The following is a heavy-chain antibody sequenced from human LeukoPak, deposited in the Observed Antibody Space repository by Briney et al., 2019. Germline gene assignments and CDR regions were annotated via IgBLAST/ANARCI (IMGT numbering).Heavy chain of an antibody. D-gene: IGHD2-2*01. Sequence: SETLSLTCAVYVGSFSGYYWSWIRQPPGKGLEWIGEINHSGSTNYNPSLKSRVTISVDTSKNQFSLKLSSVTAADTAVYYCARGGETDIVVVPAASCFDYWGQGTLVTVSS. V-gene: IGHV4-34*01. CDR1: VGSFSGYY. J-gene: IGHJ4*02. CDR2: INHSGST. CDR3: ARGGETDIVVVPAASCFDY.